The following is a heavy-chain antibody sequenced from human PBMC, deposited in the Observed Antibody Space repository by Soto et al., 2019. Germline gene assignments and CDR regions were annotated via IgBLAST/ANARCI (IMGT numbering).Heavy chain of an antibody. Sequence: QVQLVQSGAEVKKPGASVKVSCKASGCTFTNYFMHWVRQAPGQRLEWMGWINAGNGNTEYSQRFQGRVTINRDTSAKIVSMDLTSLSSEDTAVYFCARDQTDGGNPNWYFDLWGRGTLVTVS. CDR2: INAGNGNT. J-gene: IGHJ2*01. CDR1: GCTFTNYF. D-gene: IGHD2-15*01. V-gene: IGHV1-3*01. CDR3: ARDQTDGGNPNWYFDL.